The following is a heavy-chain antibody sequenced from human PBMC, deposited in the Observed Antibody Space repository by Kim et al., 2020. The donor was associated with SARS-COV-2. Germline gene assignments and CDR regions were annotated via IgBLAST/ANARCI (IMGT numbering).Heavy chain of an antibody. Sequence: SETLSLTCTVSGDSISSGDYYWNWIRQHPGKGLEWIGYIYYSGNTYYNPSLKSRVTISVDTSKNQFSLKLSSVTAADTAVYYCVRGDYRSSWYDYWGQGTLVTVSS. V-gene: IGHV4-31*03. J-gene: IGHJ4*02. CDR3: VRGDYRSSWYDY. D-gene: IGHD6-13*01. CDR1: GDSISSGDYY. CDR2: IYYSGNT.